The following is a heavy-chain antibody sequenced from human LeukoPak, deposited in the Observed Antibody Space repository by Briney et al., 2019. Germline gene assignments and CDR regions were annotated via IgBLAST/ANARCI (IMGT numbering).Heavy chain of an antibody. J-gene: IGHJ4*02. Sequence: SETLSLTCAVYGESFSGYYWSWIRQPPGKGLEWIGEINHSGSTNYNPSLKSRVTISVDTSKNQFSLKLSSVTAADTAVYYCANLHHTAAGDYWGQGTLVTVSS. D-gene: IGHD6-13*01. CDR2: INHSGST. V-gene: IGHV4-34*01. CDR3: ANLHHTAAGDY. CDR1: GESFSGYY.